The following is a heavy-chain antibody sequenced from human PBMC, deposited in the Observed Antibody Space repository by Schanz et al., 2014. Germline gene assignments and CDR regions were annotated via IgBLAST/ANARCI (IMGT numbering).Heavy chain of an antibody. Sequence: VHLLESGGGLVQPGGSLRLSCAASGFTFSSYGMHWVRQAPGKGLEWVAVIWYDGSNKYYADSVKGRFTISRDNSKNTLFLQMNSLRAEDTAVYYCARDHTTESYYSAGPPIDYWGQGTLVTVSS. V-gene: IGHV3-33*08. CDR1: GFTFSSYG. CDR2: IWYDGSNK. J-gene: IGHJ4*02. D-gene: IGHD1-26*01. CDR3: ARDHTTESYYSAGPPIDY.